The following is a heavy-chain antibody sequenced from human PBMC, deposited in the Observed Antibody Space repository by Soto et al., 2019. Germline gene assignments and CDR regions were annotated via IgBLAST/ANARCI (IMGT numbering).Heavy chain of an antibody. CDR2: IVVGSGNT. CDR1: GFTFTSSA. V-gene: IGHV1-58*01. Sequence: GASVKVSCKASGFTFTSSAGQWVRQARGQRLEWIGWIVVGSGNTNYAQKFQERVTITRDMSTSTAYMELSSLRSEDTAVYYCAADHSGWYYYYYGMDVWGQGTTVTVSS. D-gene: IGHD6-19*01. CDR3: AADHSGWYYYYYGMDV. J-gene: IGHJ6*02.